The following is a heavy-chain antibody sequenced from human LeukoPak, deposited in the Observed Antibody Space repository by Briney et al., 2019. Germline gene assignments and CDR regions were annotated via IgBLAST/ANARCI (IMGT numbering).Heavy chain of an antibody. Sequence: GGSLRLSCAASGFTFSSSSTNWVRQAPGKGLEWVSSISYSGSYIDYADSVKGRFTISRDNAKNSLYLQMNSLRAEDTAVYYCARENDAFDIWGQGTMVTVSS. V-gene: IGHV3-21*01. CDR2: ISYSGSYI. J-gene: IGHJ3*02. CDR1: GFTFSSSS. CDR3: ARENDAFDI.